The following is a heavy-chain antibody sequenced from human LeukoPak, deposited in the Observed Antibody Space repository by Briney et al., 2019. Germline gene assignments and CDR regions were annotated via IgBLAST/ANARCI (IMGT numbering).Heavy chain of an antibody. Sequence: SETLSLTCTVSGGSISSSSYYWGWIRQPPGKGLEWIGSIYYSGSTYYNPSLKSRVTISVDTSKNQFSLKLSSVTAADTAVYYCARGLPYCTNGVCYIRGRYNWFDPWGQGTLVTVSS. J-gene: IGHJ5*02. CDR3: ARGLPYCTNGVCYIRGRYNWFDP. CDR2: IYYSGST. D-gene: IGHD2-8*01. CDR1: GGSISSSSYY. V-gene: IGHV4-39*07.